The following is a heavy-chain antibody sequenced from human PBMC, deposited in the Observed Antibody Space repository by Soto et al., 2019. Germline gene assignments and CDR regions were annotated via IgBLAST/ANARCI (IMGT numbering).Heavy chain of an antibody. CDR1: GYSFTSYW. V-gene: IGHV5-51*01. D-gene: IGHD6-19*01. J-gene: IGHJ6*02. Sequence: PGESLKISCKGSGYSFTSYWIGWVRQMPGKGLEWMGIIYPGDSNTRYSPSFQGQVTISADKSISTAYLQWSSLKASDTAMYYCARRLGYSSGWACMDGWGQGTTVTVSS. CDR3: ARRLGYSSGWACMDG. CDR2: IYPGDSNT.